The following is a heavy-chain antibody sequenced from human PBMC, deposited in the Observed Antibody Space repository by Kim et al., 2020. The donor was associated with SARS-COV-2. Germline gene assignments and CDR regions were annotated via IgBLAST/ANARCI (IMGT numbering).Heavy chain of an antibody. D-gene: IGHD3-16*02. J-gene: IGHJ5*02. CDR1: GFTFGSYI. V-gene: IGHV3-23*01. Sequence: GGSLRLSCAASGFTFGSYIMTWVRQTPGKGLEWVSTISGSGDNTYYADSVKGRFTISRDNSNDALYLQMNNLRVEDMAVYYCARTVWGTYRYTGSWGQGTLITVSS. CDR3: ARTVWGTYRYTGS. CDR2: ISGSGDNT.